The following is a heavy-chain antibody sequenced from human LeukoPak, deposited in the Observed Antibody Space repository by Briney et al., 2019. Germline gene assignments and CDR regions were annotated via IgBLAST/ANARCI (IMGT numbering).Heavy chain of an antibody. CDR3: ASSKWSAGGDYYHYMDV. CDR1: GYTFTSYG. CDR2: ISAYNGNT. D-gene: IGHD6-13*01. V-gene: IGHV1-18*01. J-gene: IGHJ6*03. Sequence: ASVKVSCKAAGYTFTSYGISWVRQAPGQGLEWMGWISAYNGNTKYAQKLQGRVTMTIDTSTSTAYMELRSLRSDDTAVYYCASSKWSAGGDYYHYMDVWGKGTTVTASS.